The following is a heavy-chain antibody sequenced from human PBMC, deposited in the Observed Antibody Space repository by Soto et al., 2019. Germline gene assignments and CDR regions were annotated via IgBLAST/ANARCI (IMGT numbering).Heavy chain of an antibody. V-gene: IGHV3-30-3*01. D-gene: IGHD1-1*01. CDR2: ISYDGSNK. Sequence: GGSLRLSCAASGFTFSSYAMHWVRQAPGKGLEWVAVISYDGSNKYYADSVKGRFTISRGNSKNTLYLQMNSLRAEDTAVYYCAREVQLERLGYYYGMDVWGQGTTVTVSS. CDR3: AREVQLERLGYYYGMDV. CDR1: GFTFSSYA. J-gene: IGHJ6*02.